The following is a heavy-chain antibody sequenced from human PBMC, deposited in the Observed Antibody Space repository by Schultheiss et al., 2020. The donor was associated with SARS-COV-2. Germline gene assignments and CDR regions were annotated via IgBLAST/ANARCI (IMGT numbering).Heavy chain of an antibody. CDR1: GGSISSYY. D-gene: IGHD5-12*01. CDR3: ARVMQATITSGYYYYYYMDV. J-gene: IGHJ6*03. CDR2: IYYSGST. V-gene: IGHV4-59*01. Sequence: SQTLSLTCTVSGGSISSYYWSWIRQPPGKGLEWIGYIYYSGSTYYNPSLKSRVTISVDTSKNQFSLKLSSVTAADTAVYYCARVMQATITSGYYYYYYMDVWGKGTTVTVSS.